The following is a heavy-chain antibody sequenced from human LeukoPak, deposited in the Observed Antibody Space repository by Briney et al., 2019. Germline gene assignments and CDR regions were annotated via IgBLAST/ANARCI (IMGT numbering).Heavy chain of an antibody. J-gene: IGHJ4*02. Sequence: PSETLSLTCTVSGGSISSYYWSWIRQPPGKGLEWIGYIYYSGSTNYNPSLKSRVTISVDTSKNQFSLKLSSVAAADTAVYYCAKEGYCSNTNCQNDYWGQGTLVTVSS. CDR1: GGSISSYY. CDR2: IYYSGST. D-gene: IGHD2-2*01. V-gene: IGHV4-59*12. CDR3: AKEGYCSNTNCQNDY.